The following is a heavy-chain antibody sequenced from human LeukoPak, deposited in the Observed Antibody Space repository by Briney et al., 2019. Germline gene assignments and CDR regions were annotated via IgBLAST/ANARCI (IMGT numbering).Heavy chain of an antibody. CDR2: MNPNSGNT. V-gene: IGHV1-8*03. D-gene: IGHD2-8*01. CDR1: GYTFTSYD. CDR3: ARAPPDVVLMVYAIRFDY. J-gene: IGHJ4*02. Sequence: GASVKVSCKASGYTFTSYDINWVRQATGQGLEWMGWMNPNSGNTGYAQKFQGRVTITRNTSISTAYMELRSLRSDDTAVYYCARAPPDVVLMVYAIRFDYWGQGTLVTVSS.